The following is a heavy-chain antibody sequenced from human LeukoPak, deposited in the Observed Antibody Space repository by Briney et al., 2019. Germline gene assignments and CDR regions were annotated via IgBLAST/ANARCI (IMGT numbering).Heavy chain of an antibody. D-gene: IGHD5-24*01. CDR2: ISAYNGNT. V-gene: IGHV1-18*01. Sequence: GASVNVSCTASGYTFTSYGISWVRQAPGQGLEWMGWISAYNGNTNYAQKLQGRVTMTTDTSTSTAYMELRSLRSDDTAVYYCARDGPEATIRYGMDVWGQGTTVTVSS. CDR3: ARDGPEATIRYGMDV. J-gene: IGHJ6*02. CDR1: GYTFTSYG.